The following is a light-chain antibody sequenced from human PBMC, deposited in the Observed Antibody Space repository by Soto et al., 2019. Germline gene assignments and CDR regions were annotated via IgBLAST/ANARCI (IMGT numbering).Light chain of an antibody. V-gene: IGKV3-20*01. CDR1: QSVSSSY. J-gene: IGKJ4*01. CDR2: GAS. CDR3: QQYGSSPLT. Sequence: ESVLTPSPGAPSLYPGERATLSCRASQSVSSSYLAWYQQKPGQAPRLLIYGASSRATDIPDRFSGSGSGTDFTLTISRLEPEDFAVYYCQQYGSSPLTFGGGTKVDIK.